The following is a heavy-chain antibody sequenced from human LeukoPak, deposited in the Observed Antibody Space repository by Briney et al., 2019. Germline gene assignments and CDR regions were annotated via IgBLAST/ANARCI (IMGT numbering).Heavy chain of an antibody. D-gene: IGHD4-23*01. V-gene: IGHV3-64*01. J-gene: IGHJ4*02. CDR2: ISSNGGST. CDR3: ARDLTTVVTPTYFDY. CDR1: GFTFSSYA. Sequence: GGSLRLSCAASGFTFSSYAMHWVRQAPGKGLEYVSAISSNGGSTYYANSVRGRFTISRDNSKNTLYLQMGSLRAEDMAVYYCARDLTTVVTPTYFDYWGQGTLVTVSS.